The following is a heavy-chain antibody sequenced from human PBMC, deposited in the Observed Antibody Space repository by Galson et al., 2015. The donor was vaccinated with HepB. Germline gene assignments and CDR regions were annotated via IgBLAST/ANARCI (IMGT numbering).Heavy chain of an antibody. D-gene: IGHD6-13*01. CDR1: GYTLTSYG. CDR3: ARDQIAAAGPMFDY. CDR2: IIPILGIA. Sequence: SVKVSCKASGYTLTSYGISWVRQAPGQGLEWMGRIIPILGIANYAQKFQGRVTITADKSTSTAYMELSSLRSEDTAVYYCARDQIAAAGPMFDYWGQGTLVTVSS. V-gene: IGHV1-69*04. J-gene: IGHJ4*02.